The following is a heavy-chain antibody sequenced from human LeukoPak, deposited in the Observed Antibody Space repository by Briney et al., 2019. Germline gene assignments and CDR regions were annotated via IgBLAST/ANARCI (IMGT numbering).Heavy chain of an antibody. CDR3: ARRYHDFWSGYYLNYYYYYYMDV. Sequence: GASVKVSCKASGYTFTSYGISWVRQAPGQGLEWMGWISAYNGNTNYARKLQGRVTMTTDTSTSTAYMELRSLRSDDTAVYYCARRYHDFWSGYYLNYYYYYYMDVWGKGTTVTVSS. CDR1: GYTFTSYG. J-gene: IGHJ6*03. V-gene: IGHV1-18*01. D-gene: IGHD3-3*01. CDR2: ISAYNGNT.